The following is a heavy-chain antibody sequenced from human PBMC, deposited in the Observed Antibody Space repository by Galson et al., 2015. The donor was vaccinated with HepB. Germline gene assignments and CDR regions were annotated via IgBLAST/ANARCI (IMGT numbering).Heavy chain of an antibody. CDR2: IYYSGST. Sequence: TLSLTCTVSGGSISSGGYYWSWIRQHPGKGLEWIGYIYYSGSTYYNPSLKSRVTISVDTSKNQFSLKLSSVTAADTAVYYCARGGGPKGGNDSWGQGTLVTVSS. CDR1: GGSISSGGYY. CDR3: ARGGGPKGGNDS. V-gene: IGHV4-31*03. D-gene: IGHD3-16*01. J-gene: IGHJ4*02.